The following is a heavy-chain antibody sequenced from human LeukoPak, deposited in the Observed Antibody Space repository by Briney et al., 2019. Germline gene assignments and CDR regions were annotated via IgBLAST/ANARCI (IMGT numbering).Heavy chain of an antibody. CDR3: TSSSWYVQSHFDY. D-gene: IGHD6-13*01. CDR2: IRSKANSCAT. CDR1: GFTFSGSA. V-gene: IGHV3-73*01. Sequence: GGSLRLSCAASGFTFSGSAMHWIRQASGKGLEWVGRIRSKANSCATAYAASVKGRFTISRDDSKNTAYLQMNSLKTEDTAVYYCTSSSWYVQSHFDYWGQGTLVTVSS. J-gene: IGHJ4*02.